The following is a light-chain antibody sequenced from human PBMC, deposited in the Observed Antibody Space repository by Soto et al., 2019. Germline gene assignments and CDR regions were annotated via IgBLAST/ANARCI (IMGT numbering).Light chain of an antibody. CDR3: QQYNTITAIT. CDR2: DAS. Sequence: DIPMTQSPSSLSASVGDRVTITCQASQDITNRLNWYQQKPGKAPKLLIYDASNLETGVPSRFSGSGSGTDFTFTINGLQPEDIATYYCQQYNTITAITFGPGTKVDIK. CDR1: QDITNR. V-gene: IGKV1-33*01. J-gene: IGKJ3*01.